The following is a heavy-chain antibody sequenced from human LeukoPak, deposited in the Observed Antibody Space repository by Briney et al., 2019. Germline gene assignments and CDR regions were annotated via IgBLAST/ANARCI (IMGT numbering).Heavy chain of an antibody. J-gene: IGHJ6*04. D-gene: IGHD3-9*01. CDR3: ARSYDILTGYLFGYYYYYGMDV. Sequence: GGSLRLSCAASGFTFSDYYMSWIRQAPGKGLEWVSYISSSSGYTNYADSVKGRFTISRDNAKNSLYLQMNSLRAEDTAVYYCARSYDILTGYLFGYYYYYGMDVWGKGTTVTVSS. CDR2: ISSSSGYT. CDR1: GFTFSDYY. V-gene: IGHV3-11*06.